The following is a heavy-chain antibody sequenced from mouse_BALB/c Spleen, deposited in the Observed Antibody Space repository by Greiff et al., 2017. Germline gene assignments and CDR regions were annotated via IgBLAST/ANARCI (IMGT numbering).Heavy chain of an antibody. CDR1: GYAFTNYL. CDR2: INPGSGGT. D-gene: IGHD2-1*01. J-gene: IGHJ2*01. CDR3: ARKNGNYLYYFDD. Sequence: QVHVKQSGAELVRPGTSVKVSCKASGYAFTNYLIEWVKQRPGQGLEWIGVINPGSGGTNYNEKFKGKATLTADKSSSTAYMQLSSLTSDDSAVYFCARKNGNYLYYFDDWGQGTTLTVSS. V-gene: IGHV1-54*01.